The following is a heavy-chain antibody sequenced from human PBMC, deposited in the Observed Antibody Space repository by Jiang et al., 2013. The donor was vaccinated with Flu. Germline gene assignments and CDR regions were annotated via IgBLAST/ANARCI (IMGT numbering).Heavy chain of an antibody. CDR2: ISGSGGST. D-gene: IGHD3-22*01. V-gene: IGHV3-23*01. CDR3: AKDSSYYYDSSGYPNWFDP. J-gene: IGHJ5*02. Sequence: GKGLEWVSAISGSGGSTYYADSVKGRFTISRDNSKNTLYLQMNSLRAEDTAVYYCAKDSSYYYDSSGYPNWFDPWGQGTLVTVSS.